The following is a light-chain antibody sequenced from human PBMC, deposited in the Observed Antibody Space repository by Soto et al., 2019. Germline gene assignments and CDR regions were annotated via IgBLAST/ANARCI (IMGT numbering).Light chain of an antibody. V-gene: IGLV4-69*01. CDR2: LNSDGSH. Sequence: QPVLTQSPSASASLGASVKLTCTLSSGHSSYAIAWHQQQPEKGPRYLMKLNSDGSHSKGDGIPDRFSGSSSGAERYLTISSHQSEDEADYYCQTWGTGTVVFGGGIKLTVL. J-gene: IGLJ2*01. CDR3: QTWGTGTVV. CDR1: SGHSSYA.